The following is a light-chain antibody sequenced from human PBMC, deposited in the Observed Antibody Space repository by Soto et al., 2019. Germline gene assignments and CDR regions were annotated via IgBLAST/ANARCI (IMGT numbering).Light chain of an antibody. J-gene: IGKJ5*01. CDR1: QDISSW. V-gene: IGKV1-12*01. CDR3: QQASSFPPT. CDR2: AAS. Sequence: DIQITQSPSSVSDSVGERVTITSLASQDISSWLAWYQQKPGKAPKIMIYAASSLQGGVPSRFSGSGSGTEFTLTISSLQPEDFATYYCQQASSFPPTFGQGTRLEIK.